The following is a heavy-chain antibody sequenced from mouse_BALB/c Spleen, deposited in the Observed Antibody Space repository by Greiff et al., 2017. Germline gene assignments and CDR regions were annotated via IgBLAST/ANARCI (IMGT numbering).Heavy chain of an antibody. V-gene: IGHV5-4*02. CDR3: ARERRDYYGSSPFAY. D-gene: IGHD1-1*01. CDR2: ISDGGSYT. CDR1: GFTFSDYY. J-gene: IGHJ3*01. Sequence: EVKVVESGGGLVKPGGSLKLSCAASGFTFSDYYMYWVRQTPEKRLEWVATISDGGSYTYYPDSVKGRFTISRDNAKNNLYLQMSSLKSEDTAMYYCARERRDYYGSSPFAYWGQGTLVTVSA.